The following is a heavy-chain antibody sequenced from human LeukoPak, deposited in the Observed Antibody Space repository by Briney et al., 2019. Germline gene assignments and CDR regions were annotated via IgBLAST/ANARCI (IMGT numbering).Heavy chain of an antibody. CDR3: ARTGYFSGWYFARNDAFDI. Sequence: PSGTLSLTCTVSGGSISSYYWSWIRQPPGKGLEWIGYIYYSGSTNYNPSLKSRVTISVDTSKNQFSLKLSSVTAADTAVHYCARTGYFSGWYFARNDAFDIWGQGTMVTVSS. D-gene: IGHD6-19*01. CDR1: GGSISSYY. V-gene: IGHV4-59*01. J-gene: IGHJ3*02. CDR2: IYYSGST.